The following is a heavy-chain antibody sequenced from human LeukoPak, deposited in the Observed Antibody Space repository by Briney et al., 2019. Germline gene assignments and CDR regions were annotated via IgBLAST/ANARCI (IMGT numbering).Heavy chain of an antibody. CDR2: IVGSGVTT. Sequence: PGGSLRLSCVASGFTFSNYGMNWVRQAPGKGLEWVSGIVGSGVTTYYADSVKGRFTISRDNSKNTLYLHMNSPRAEDTAVYYCAELGITMIGGVWGKGTTVTISS. V-gene: IGHV3-23*01. D-gene: IGHD3-10*02. CDR1: GFTFSNYG. J-gene: IGHJ6*04. CDR3: AELGITMIGGV.